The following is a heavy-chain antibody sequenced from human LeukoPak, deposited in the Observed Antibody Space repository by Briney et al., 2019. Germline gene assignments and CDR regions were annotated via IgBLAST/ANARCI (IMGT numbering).Heavy chain of an antibody. CDR3: TRDPALYYYGPPFDP. J-gene: IGHJ5*02. V-gene: IGHV1-2*02. CDR1: GYTFTGYY. D-gene: IGHD3-10*01. Sequence: ASVKVSCKASGYTFTGYYMHWVRQAPGQGFEWMGWINPNSGGTNYAQKFQGRVTMTRDTSINTAYMELSRLRFDDTAVYYCTRDPALYYYGPPFDPWGQGTLVTVSS. CDR2: INPNSGGT.